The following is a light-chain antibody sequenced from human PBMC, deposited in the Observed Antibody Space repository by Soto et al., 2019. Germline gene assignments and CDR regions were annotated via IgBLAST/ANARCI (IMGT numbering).Light chain of an antibody. V-gene: IGLV2-11*01. CDR3: CSYAGAYTFV. J-gene: IGLJ1*01. CDR1: TSDIGDYSY. Sequence: QSALPQPRSVSGSPGQSVTISCTGTTSDIGDYSYVSWYQQHPGKAPKLMIYDVTKRPSGVPDRFSGSKSGNTASLTISGLQAEDEADYHCCSYAGAYTFVFGSGTKLTVL. CDR2: DVT.